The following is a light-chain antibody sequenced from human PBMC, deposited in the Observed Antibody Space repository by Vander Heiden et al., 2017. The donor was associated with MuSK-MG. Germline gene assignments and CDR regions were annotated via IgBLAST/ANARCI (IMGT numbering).Light chain of an antibody. Sequence: DIQMTQSPSSLSASVGDRVTITCQASQDISNYLNWYQQKPGKAPKLLIYDASNFETGVPSRFSRSGSGTDFTFRIRSLQPEDLATYYCQQYYNLPHTFGHGTKVDIK. CDR3: QQYYNLPHT. CDR1: QDISNY. CDR2: DAS. V-gene: IGKV1-33*01. J-gene: IGKJ3*01.